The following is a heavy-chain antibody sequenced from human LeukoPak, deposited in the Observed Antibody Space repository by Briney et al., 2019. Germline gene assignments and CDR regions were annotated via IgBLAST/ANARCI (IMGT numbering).Heavy chain of an antibody. CDR2: IRSDGSKQ. CDR1: GFTFSGNG. D-gene: IGHD2/OR15-2a*01. Sequence: GGSLRLSCAASGFTFSGNGMHWVRQVPGKGLEWVAVIRSDGSKQCYADSVKGRFTVSRDNSKNTLYLQMNSLRVEDTAVYFCARRGFRIHNLDSWGQGALVTVSS. CDR3: ARRGFRIHNLDS. V-gene: IGHV3-33*01. J-gene: IGHJ4*02.